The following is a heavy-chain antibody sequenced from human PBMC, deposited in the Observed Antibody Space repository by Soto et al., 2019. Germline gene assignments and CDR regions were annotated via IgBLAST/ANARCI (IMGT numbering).Heavy chain of an antibody. CDR3: AKVSKRAGIYQNLKDAFDI. Sequence: GGSLRLSCAASGFTFSSYGMHWVRQAPGKGLEWVAVISYDGSNKYYADSVKGRFTISRDNSKNTLYLQMNSLRAEDTAVYYCAKVSKRAGIYQNLKDAFDIWGQGTMVTISS. CDR2: ISYDGSNK. CDR1: GFTFSSYG. D-gene: IGHD5-12*01. J-gene: IGHJ3*02. V-gene: IGHV3-30*18.